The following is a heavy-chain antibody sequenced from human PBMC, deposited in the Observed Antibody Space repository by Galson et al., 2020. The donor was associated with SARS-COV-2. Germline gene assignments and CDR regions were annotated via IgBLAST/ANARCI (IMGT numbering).Heavy chain of an antibody. V-gene: IGHV3-11*01. CDR3: ARGRMTTVTCCAFDI. J-gene: IGHJ3*02. CDR1: GFTFSDYY. Sequence: KIGESLKISCAASGFTFSDYYMSWIRQAPGKGLEWVSYISSSGSTIYYADSVKGRFTISRDNAKNSLYLQMNSLRAEDTAVYYCARGRMTTVTCCAFDIWGQGTMVTVSS. D-gene: IGHD4-17*01. CDR2: ISSSGSTI.